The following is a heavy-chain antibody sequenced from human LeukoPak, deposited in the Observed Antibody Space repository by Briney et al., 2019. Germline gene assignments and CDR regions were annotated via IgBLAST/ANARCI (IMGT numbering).Heavy chain of an antibody. CDR3: AKDQAGYNFWSDS. CDR2: ISGSGVSV. CDR1: GFTFTSYV. Sequence: GGSLRLSCAASGFTFTSYVMSWVRQAPGKGLEWVSTISGSGVSVYYADSVKGRFTISRDNSKNTLYLQMNSLRGEDTAVYYCAKDQAGYNFWSDSWGQGTLVTVSS. J-gene: IGHJ4*02. V-gene: IGHV3-23*01. D-gene: IGHD3-3*01.